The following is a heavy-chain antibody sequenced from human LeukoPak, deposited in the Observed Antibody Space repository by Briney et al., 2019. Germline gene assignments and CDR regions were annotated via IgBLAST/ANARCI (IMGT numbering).Heavy chain of an antibody. CDR3: ARVGGIAAAPDY. CDR1: GYTFTSYD. CDR2: LNPNSGNT. V-gene: IGHV1-8*01. D-gene: IGHD6-13*01. Sequence: ASVKVSCKASGYTFTSYDINWVRQATGQGLEWMGWLNPNSGNTGYAQKFQGRVTMTRNTSISTAYMELSSLRSEDTAVYYCARVGGIAAAPDYWGQGTLVTVSS. J-gene: IGHJ4*02.